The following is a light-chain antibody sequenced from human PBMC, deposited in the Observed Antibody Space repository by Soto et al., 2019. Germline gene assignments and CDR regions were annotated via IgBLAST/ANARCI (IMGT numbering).Light chain of an antibody. CDR2: GAS. Sequence: EIVLTQSPGTLSLSPGDRATLSCRASQSVSRSYLGWYQQKPGQAPTLLMYGASIRAAGVPDRFSGSGSGTEFTLTISRLEPEDLTVYYCHHYETFGQGTKVEIK. CDR3: HHYET. CDR1: QSVSRSY. J-gene: IGKJ1*01. V-gene: IGKV3-20*01.